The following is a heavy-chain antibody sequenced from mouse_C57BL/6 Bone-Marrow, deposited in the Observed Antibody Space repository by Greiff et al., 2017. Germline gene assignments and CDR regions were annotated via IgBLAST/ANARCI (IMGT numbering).Heavy chain of an antibody. CDR3: ARPYYYGSRAWFAY. CDR2: ISSGSSTI. V-gene: IGHV5-17*01. J-gene: IGHJ3*01. Sequence: EVKLMESGGGLVKPGGSLKLSCAASGFTFSDYGMHWVRQAPEKGLEWVAYISSGSSTIYYADTVKGRVTISRDNAKNTLFLQMTSLRSDDTAMYYCARPYYYGSRAWFAYWGQGTLVTVSA. CDR1: GFTFSDYG. D-gene: IGHD1-1*01.